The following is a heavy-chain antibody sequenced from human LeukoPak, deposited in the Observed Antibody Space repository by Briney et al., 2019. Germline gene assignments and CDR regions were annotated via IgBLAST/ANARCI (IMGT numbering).Heavy chain of an antibody. CDR2: IYYSGST. V-gene: IGHV4-39*01. Sequence: SETLSLTCTVSGDSINSSSYFWGWIRQPPGKGLEWIGSIYYSGSTCYNPSLKSRVTISVDTSKNQFSLKLRSVTAADTAVYYCARRYPRSGSGSLRYFDYWGQGTLVTVSS. CDR1: GDSINSSSYF. CDR3: ARRYPRSGSGSLRYFDY. D-gene: IGHD1-26*01. J-gene: IGHJ4*02.